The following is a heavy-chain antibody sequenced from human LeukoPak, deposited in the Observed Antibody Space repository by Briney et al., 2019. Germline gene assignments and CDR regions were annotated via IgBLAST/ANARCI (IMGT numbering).Heavy chain of an antibody. V-gene: IGHV1-69*05. CDR3: ARSLRYCSGRSCYWLYYFDY. Sequence: SVKVSCKASGGTFSSYAISWVRQAPGQGLEWMGRIIPIFGTANYAQKFQGRVTITTDESTSTAYMELSSLRSEDTAVYYCARSLRYCSGRSCYWLYYFDYWGQGTLVTVSS. CDR1: GGTFSSYA. D-gene: IGHD2-15*01. J-gene: IGHJ4*02. CDR2: IIPIFGTA.